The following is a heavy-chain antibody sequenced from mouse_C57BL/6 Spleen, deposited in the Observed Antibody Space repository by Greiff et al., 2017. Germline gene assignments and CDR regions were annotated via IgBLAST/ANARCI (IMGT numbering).Heavy chain of an antibody. CDR1: GFTFSSYA. D-gene: IGHD2-4*01. J-gene: IGHJ1*03. Sequence: EVQVVESGGGLVKPGGSLKLSCAASGFTFSSYAMSWVRQTPEKRLEWVATISDGGSYTYYPDNVKGRFTISRDNAKNNLYLQMSHLKSEDTAMYYCARKGLRNWYFDVWGTGTTVTVSS. V-gene: IGHV5-4*01. CDR3: ARKGLRNWYFDV. CDR2: ISDGGSYT.